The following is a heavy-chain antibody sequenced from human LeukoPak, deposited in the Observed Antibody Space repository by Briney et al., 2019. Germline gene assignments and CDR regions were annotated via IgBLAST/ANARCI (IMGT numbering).Heavy chain of an antibody. D-gene: IGHD2-15*01. V-gene: IGHV3-9*01. J-gene: IGHJ4*02. CDR3: AKDTTTWAHKYCSGGSCYPGVFDY. CDR1: GFTFDDYA. Sequence: SGGSLRLSCAASGFTFDDYAMHWVRQAPGKGLEWVSGISWNSGSIGYADSVKGRFTISRVNAKNSLYLQMNSLRAEDTALYYCAKDTTTWAHKYCSGGSCYPGVFDYWGQGTLVTVSS. CDR2: ISWNSGSI.